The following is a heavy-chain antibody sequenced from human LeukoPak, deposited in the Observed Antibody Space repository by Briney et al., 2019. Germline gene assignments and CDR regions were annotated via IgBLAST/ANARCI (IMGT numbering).Heavy chain of an antibody. CDR3: ARGVPEANRKYYDFWSGFYYYYYMDV. J-gene: IGHJ6*03. CDR1: GYSISSGYY. CDR2: IYHSGST. Sequence: PSETLSLTCAVSGYSISSGYYWGWIRQPPGKGLEWIGSIYHSGSTYYNPSLKSRVTISVDTSKNQFSLKLSSVTAADTAVYYRARGVPEANRKYYDFWSGFYYYYYMDVWGKGTTVTVSS. V-gene: IGHV4-38-2*01. D-gene: IGHD3-3*01.